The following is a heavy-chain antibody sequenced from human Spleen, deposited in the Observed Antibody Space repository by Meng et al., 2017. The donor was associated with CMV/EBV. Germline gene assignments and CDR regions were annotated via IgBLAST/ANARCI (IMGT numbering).Heavy chain of an antibody. Sequence: GESLKISCVGSGFNFNNYWMNWVRQAPGKGLEWVSYISSSGKTIYYADSVKGRFTMSRNNAKNSLYLQMNSLRAEDTADYYCARLPADYFYYGMDVWGQGTTVTVSS. CDR2: ISSSGKTI. CDR3: ARLPADYFYYGMDV. CDR1: GFNFNNYW. J-gene: IGHJ6*02. V-gene: IGHV3-48*01. D-gene: IGHD1-14*01.